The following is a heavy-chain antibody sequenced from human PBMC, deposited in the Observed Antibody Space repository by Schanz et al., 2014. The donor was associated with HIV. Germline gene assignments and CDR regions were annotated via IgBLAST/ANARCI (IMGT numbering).Heavy chain of an antibody. Sequence: QVQLVQSGAEVKKPGASVTVSCKASAYSFSGYYIHWVRQAPGQGLEWMGWINSDNGTNYAQEFQGRVTMTRDTSIGTAYMELRSLRSEDTAVYYCARGLGDSSSSEPFDIWGQGTKVTVSS. V-gene: IGHV1-2*02. CDR1: AYSFSGYY. J-gene: IGHJ3*02. CDR3: ARGLGDSSSSEPFDI. CDR2: INSDNGT. D-gene: IGHD6-6*01.